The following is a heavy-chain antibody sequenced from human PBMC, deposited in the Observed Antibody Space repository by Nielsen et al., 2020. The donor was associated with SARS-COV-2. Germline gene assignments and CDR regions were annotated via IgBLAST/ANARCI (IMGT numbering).Heavy chain of an antibody. CDR3: AREGGGIAAAAVLDYYYYYMDV. CDR2: ISSSSSYI. D-gene: IGHD6-25*01. Sequence: GESLKISCAASGFTFSSYSMNWVRQAPGKGREWVSSISSSSSYIYYADSVKGRFTISRDNAKNSLYLQMNSLRAEDTAVYYCAREGGGIAAAAVLDYYYYYMDVWGKGTTVTVSS. CDR1: GFTFSSYS. J-gene: IGHJ6*03. V-gene: IGHV3-21*01.